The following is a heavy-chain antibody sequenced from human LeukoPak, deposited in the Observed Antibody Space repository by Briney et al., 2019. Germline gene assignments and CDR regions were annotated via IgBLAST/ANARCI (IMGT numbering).Heavy chain of an antibody. CDR3: ASTYYYDSSGYYYALDY. CDR1: GGSISSYY. CDR2: IYYSGST. Sequence: PSETLSLTCTVSGGSISSYYWSWIRQPPGKGLEWIGYIYYSGSTNYNPSLKSRVTISVDTSKNQFSLKLSSVTAADTAVYYCASTYYYDSSGYYYALDYWGQGTLVTVSS. J-gene: IGHJ4*02. D-gene: IGHD3-22*01. V-gene: IGHV4-59*01.